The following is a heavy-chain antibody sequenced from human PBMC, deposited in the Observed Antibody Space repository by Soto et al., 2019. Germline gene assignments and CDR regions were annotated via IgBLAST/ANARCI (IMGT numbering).Heavy chain of an antibody. Sequence: QVQLVQSGAEVKKPGASVKVSCKASGYTFTGYYMHWVRQAPGQGLEWMGWINPNSGGTNYAQKFQGWVTMTRDTSISPAYMELSRLGSDDTAVYYCARDAITAGTTGLVFGWFDPWGQGTLVTVSS. CDR1: GYTFTGYY. CDR2: INPNSGGT. J-gene: IGHJ5*02. CDR3: ARDAITAGTTGLVFGWFDP. D-gene: IGHD1-7*01. V-gene: IGHV1-2*04.